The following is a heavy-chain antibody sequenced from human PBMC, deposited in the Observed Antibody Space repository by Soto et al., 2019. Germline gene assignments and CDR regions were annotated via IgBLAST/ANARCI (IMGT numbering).Heavy chain of an antibody. Sequence: ASVKVSCKASGYTFTSYGISWVRQAPGQGLEWMGWISAYNGNTNYAQKLQGRVTMTTDTSTSTAYMELRSLRSDDTAVYYCARQSARITGPRGSGYWGQGTLVTVSS. V-gene: IGHV1-18*01. D-gene: IGHD1-20*01. CDR1: GYTFTSYG. CDR2: ISAYNGNT. J-gene: IGHJ4*02. CDR3: ARQSARITGPRGSGY.